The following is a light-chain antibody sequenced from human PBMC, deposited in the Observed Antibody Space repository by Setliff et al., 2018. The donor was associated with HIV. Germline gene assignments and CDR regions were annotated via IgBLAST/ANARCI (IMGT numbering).Light chain of an antibody. CDR2: EVN. CDR1: RSDIGTYDL. Sequence: QSVLTQPASVSGSPGQSSTISCIGTRSDIGTYDLVSWYRQYPGKAPKLIIYEVNRRPAGVSDRLSGSKSGNTASLTISGLRAEDEATYYCCSYTSSTTYVFGTGTKVTVL. V-gene: IGLV2-23*02. CDR3: CSYTSSTTYV. J-gene: IGLJ1*01.